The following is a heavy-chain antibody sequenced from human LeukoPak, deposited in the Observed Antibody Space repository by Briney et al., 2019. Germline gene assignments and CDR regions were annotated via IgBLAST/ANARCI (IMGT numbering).Heavy chain of an antibody. V-gene: IGHV1-24*01. J-gene: IGHJ4*02. CDR1: GYSLTDLS. CDR2: FDPVDGEP. Sequence: GASVKVSCKVSGYSLTDLSLHWVRQAPGEGLEWMGGFDPVDGEPIYAQKFQGRLSMTEDTSKDTGYMELRTLRSEDTALYYCAKSHGDYGLLDYWGQGTLVTISS. D-gene: IGHD4-17*01. CDR3: AKSHGDYGLLDY.